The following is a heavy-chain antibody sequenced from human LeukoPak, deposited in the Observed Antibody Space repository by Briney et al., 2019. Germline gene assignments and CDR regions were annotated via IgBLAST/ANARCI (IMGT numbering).Heavy chain of an antibody. CDR3: ARSEYSSLNDAFDI. CDR2: INHSGST. D-gene: IGHD6-6*01. CDR1: GGSFSGYY. V-gene: IGHV4-34*01. Sequence: SETLSLTCAVYGGSFSGYYRSWIRQPPGKGLEWIGEINHSGSTNYNPSLKSRVTISVDTSRNQFSLKLSSVTAADTAVYYCARSEYSSLNDAFDIWGQGTMVTVSS. J-gene: IGHJ3*02.